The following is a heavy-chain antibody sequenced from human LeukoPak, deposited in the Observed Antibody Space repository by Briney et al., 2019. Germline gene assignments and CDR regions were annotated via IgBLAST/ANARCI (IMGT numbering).Heavy chain of an antibody. D-gene: IGHD1-26*01. CDR2: INWNGGSR. CDR1: GFTFSDYY. J-gene: IGHJ3*02. Sequence: GGSLRLSCAASGFTFSDYYMTWVRQAPGKGLEWVSGINWNGGSRGYADSVKGRFTISRDNAKNSLYLQMNSLRAEDTAVYYCARDPTSSWETAFDIWGQGTMVTASS. CDR3: ARDPTSSWETAFDI. V-gene: IGHV3-20*04.